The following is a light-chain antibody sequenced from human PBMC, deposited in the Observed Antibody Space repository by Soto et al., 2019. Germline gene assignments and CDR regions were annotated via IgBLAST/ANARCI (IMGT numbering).Light chain of an antibody. CDR3: SSYGGPNNSNYV. CDR1: SSDVGAYNY. J-gene: IGLJ1*01. Sequence: QSALTQPPSASGSPGQSVTISCTGTSSDVGAYNYVSWYQQHPGKAPILMISEVNKRPSGVPDRFSGSKSGNTASLTVSGLQPEDEADYYCSSYGGPNNSNYVFGTGTKVTVL. CDR2: EVN. V-gene: IGLV2-8*01.